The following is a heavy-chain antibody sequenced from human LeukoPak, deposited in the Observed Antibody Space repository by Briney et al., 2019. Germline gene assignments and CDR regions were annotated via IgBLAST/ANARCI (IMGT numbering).Heavy chain of an antibody. J-gene: IGHJ5*02. Sequence: GGSLRLSCAASGFTLSSYSMNWVRQAPGKGLEWVSSISSSSSYIYYADSVKGRFTISRDNAKNSLYLQMNSLRAEDTAVYYCARAELRYFDWGFDPWGQGTLVTVSS. V-gene: IGHV3-21*01. CDR2: ISSSSSYI. D-gene: IGHD3-9*01. CDR1: GFTLSSYS. CDR3: ARAELRYFDWGFDP.